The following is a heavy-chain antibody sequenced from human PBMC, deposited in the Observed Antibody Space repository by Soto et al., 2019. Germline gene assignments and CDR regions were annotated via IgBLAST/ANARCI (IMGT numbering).Heavy chain of an antibody. CDR3: ARDALYSSSSVADY. V-gene: IGHV3-30-3*01. J-gene: IGHJ4*02. CDR2: ISYDGSNK. D-gene: IGHD6-13*01. Sequence: QVQLVESGGGVVQPGRSLRLSCAASGFTFSSYAMHWVRQAPGKRLEWVAVISYDGSNKYYADSVKGRFTISRDNSKNTLYLQMNSLRAEDTAVYYCARDALYSSSSVADYWGQGTLVTVSS. CDR1: GFTFSSYA.